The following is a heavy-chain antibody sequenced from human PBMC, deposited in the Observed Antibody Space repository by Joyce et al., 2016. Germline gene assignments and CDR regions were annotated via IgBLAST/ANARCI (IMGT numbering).Heavy chain of an antibody. CDR1: GYPFTSYG. J-gene: IGHJ4*02. V-gene: IGHV1-18*01. CDR3: ARVLRWELLPDY. Sequence: QVQLVQSGAEVKKPGASVKVSCQASGYPFTSYGISWVRQALGQGLEWMGWISVDSGNTYYAQKFQARVTMTTDTSTRTAYMKLMGLRSDDTAVYYCARVLRWELLPDYWGQGTLVTVSS. D-gene: IGHD1-26*01. CDR2: ISVDSGNT.